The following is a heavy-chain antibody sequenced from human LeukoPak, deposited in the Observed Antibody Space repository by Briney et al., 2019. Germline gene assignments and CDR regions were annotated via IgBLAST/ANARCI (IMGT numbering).Heavy chain of an antibody. CDR2: IRSKANSYAT. J-gene: IGHJ4*02. CDR3: TRPLLTDYGDYPLFDY. Sequence: GGSLRLSCAASGFTFSGSAMHWVRQASGKGQEWVGRIRSKANSYATAYAASVKGRFTISRDDSKNTAYLQMNSLKTEDTAVYYCTRPLLTDYGDYPLFDYWGQGTLVTVSS. V-gene: IGHV3-73*01. D-gene: IGHD4-17*01. CDR1: GFTFSGSA.